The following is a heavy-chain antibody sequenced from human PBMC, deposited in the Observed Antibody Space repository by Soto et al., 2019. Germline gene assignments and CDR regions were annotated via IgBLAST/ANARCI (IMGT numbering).Heavy chain of an antibody. CDR1: GGSISSSSYF. V-gene: IGHV4-39*07. CDR2: IYYSGST. Sequence: SETLSLTCTVSGGSISSSSYFWGWIRQPPGKGLEWIGSIYYSGSTYYNPSLKSRVTISVDTSKKQFSLRLSSVTAADTAVYYCTRGRGYYDSSGPDYFYYGMDVWGQGTTVTVS. J-gene: IGHJ6*02. CDR3: TRGRGYYDSSGPDYFYYGMDV. D-gene: IGHD3-22*01.